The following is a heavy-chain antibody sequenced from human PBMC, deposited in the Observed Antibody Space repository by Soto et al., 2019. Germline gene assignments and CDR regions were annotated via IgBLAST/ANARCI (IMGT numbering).Heavy chain of an antibody. CDR1: GGNISSSSCY. CDR3: ARDRNWKGYYGMDV. D-gene: IGHD1-1*01. J-gene: IGHJ6*02. V-gene: IGHV4-39*07. Sequence: SETMSVTCTVAGGNISSSSCYWGWIKQPPGKGLEWIGRIYYSGSTYYNPSLKSRATTSVDTSKNQFSLKLSSVTAADTAVYYCARDRNWKGYYGMDVWGQGTTVTVSS. CDR2: IYYSGST.